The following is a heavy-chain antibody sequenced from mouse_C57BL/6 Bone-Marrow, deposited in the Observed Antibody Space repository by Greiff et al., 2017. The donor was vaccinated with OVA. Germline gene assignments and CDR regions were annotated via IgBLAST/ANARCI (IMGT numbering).Heavy chain of an antibody. CDR2: SRNKANDYTT. CDR1: GFTFSDFY. Sequence: EVNVVESGGGLVQSGRSLILSCATSGFTFSDFYMEWVRQAPGKGLEWIAASRNKANDYTTEYSASVKGRFIVSRDTSQSILYLQMNALRAEDTAIYYCARDSYYYGWFAYWGQGTLVTVSA. J-gene: IGHJ3*01. V-gene: IGHV7-1*01. D-gene: IGHD1-1*01. CDR3: ARDSYYYGWFAY.